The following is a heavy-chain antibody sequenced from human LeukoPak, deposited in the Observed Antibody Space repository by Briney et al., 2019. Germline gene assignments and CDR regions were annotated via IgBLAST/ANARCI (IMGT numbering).Heavy chain of an antibody. D-gene: IGHD3-22*01. CDR1: GFTFSNAW. J-gene: IGHJ4*02. CDR2: IKSKTDGGTT. CDR3: ARGGSSGYYYSFSWADY. V-gene: IGHV3-15*01. Sequence: GGSLRLSCAASGFTFSNAWMSWVRQAPGKGLEWVGRIKSKTDGGTTDYAAPVKGRFTISRDDSKNTLYLQMNSLKTEDTAVYYCARGGSSGYYYSFSWADYWGQGTLVTVSS.